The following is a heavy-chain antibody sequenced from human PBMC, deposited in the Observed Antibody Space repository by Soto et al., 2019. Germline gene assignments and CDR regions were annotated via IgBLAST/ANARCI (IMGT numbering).Heavy chain of an antibody. V-gene: IGHV3-30*03. Sequence: QVQLVESGGGVVQPGRSQRLSCAASGFTFSSYGMHWVRQAPGKGLEWVAVISYDGSNKYYADSVKGRFTISRDNSKNTLYLQMNSLRAEDTAVYYCASDYGMDVWGQGTTVTVSS. J-gene: IGHJ6*02. CDR1: GFTFSSYG. CDR3: ASDYGMDV. CDR2: ISYDGSNK.